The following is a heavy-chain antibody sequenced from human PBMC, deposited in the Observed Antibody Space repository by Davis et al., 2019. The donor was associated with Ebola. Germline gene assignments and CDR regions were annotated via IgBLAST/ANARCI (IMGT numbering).Heavy chain of an antibody. CDR3: ARVTVAADALYYYYYGMDV. Sequence: MPSETLSLTCAIYGGSFSTYSLRWVRQPPGPGLEWIGEVNHSGRTTYNSSLKSRVTVAVARSKNQFSLKLTSVTAADTAVYYCARVTVAADALYYYYYGMDVWGRGTPVTVSS. V-gene: IGHV4-34*01. J-gene: IGHJ6*02. CDR1: GGSFSTYS. D-gene: IGHD6-19*01. CDR2: VNHSGRT.